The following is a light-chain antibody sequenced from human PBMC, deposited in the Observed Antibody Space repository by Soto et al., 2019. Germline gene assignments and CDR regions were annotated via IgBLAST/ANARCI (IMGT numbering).Light chain of an antibody. CDR1: QSLNRC. V-gene: IGKV1-5*01. CDR3: QQYNTYSWT. CDR2: DAS. J-gene: IGKJ1*01. Sequence: DIEMSQSPSSLSSSVGDRVTITCRASQSLNRCLAWYQQKPGKAPKLLIYDASSWETGVPSRFSGSGSGTEFALTISSLQPDDFATDYCQQYNTYSWTFGRGTKVEIK.